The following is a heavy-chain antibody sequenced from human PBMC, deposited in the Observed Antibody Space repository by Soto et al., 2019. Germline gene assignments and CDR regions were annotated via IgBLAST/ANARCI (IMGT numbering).Heavy chain of an antibody. D-gene: IGHD3-10*01. CDR3: AKDRGASFGESGWFDP. V-gene: IGHV3-23*01. CDR1: GFTFSNYA. J-gene: IGHJ5*02. Sequence: EVQLLESGGGLVQPGGSLRLSCAASGFTFSNYAMKWVRQAPGRGLEWVSALSVSGGGTYYADSVKGRFTISRDNSKNTLYLQMNSLRAEDTAVYYCAKDRGASFGESGWFDPWGRGTLVTVSS. CDR2: LSVSGGGT.